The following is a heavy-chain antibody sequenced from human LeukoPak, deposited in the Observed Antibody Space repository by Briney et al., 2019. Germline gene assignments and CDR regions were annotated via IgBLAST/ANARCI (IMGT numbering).Heavy chain of an antibody. D-gene: IGHD2-15*01. J-gene: IGHJ6*02. CDR1: GFTFSSYE. Sequence: GGSLRLSCAASGFTFSSYEMNWVRQAPGKGLEWVSYISSSGSTIYYADSVKGRFTISRDNAKNSLYLQMNSLRAEDTAVYYCAREPASYCYGMDVWGQGTTVTVSS. CDR2: ISSSGSTI. V-gene: IGHV3-48*03. CDR3: AREPASYCYGMDV.